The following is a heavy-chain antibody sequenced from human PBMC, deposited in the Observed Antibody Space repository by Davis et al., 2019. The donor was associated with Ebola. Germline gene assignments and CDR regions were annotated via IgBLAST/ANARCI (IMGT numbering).Heavy chain of an antibody. CDR2: IRSKAYGGTT. CDR1: GFTFSSYS. Sequence: GGSLRLSCAASGFTFSSYSMNWVRQAPGKGLEWVGFIRSKAYGGTTEYAASVKGRFTISRDDSKSIAYLQMNSLKTEDTAVYYCTRETTVWGRGTLVTVSS. D-gene: IGHD4-11*01. V-gene: IGHV3-49*04. J-gene: IGHJ2*01. CDR3: TRETTV.